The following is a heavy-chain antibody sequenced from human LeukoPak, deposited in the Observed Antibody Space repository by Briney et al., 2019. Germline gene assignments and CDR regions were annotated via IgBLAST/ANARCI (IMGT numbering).Heavy chain of an antibody. CDR1: GFTFSSYA. V-gene: IGHV3-23*01. J-gene: IGHJ4*02. CDR3: ARGNSGHCTGATCYALDY. Sequence: GGSLRLSCAASGFTFSSYAVSWVRQAPGKGLEWVSAIGGSGGSTYYANSVKGRFTLSRDNSRNTLYLQMTSLRAEDTAVYYCARGNSGHCTGATCYALDYWGQGTLVTVSS. CDR2: IGGSGGST. D-gene: IGHD2-2*01.